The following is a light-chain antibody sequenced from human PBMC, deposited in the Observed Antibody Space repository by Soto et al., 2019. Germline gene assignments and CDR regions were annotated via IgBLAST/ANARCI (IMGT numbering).Light chain of an antibody. CDR3: QQYNNWPPIT. CDR1: QSVSSD. V-gene: IGKV3-15*01. CDR2: GVS. J-gene: IGKJ5*01. Sequence: EIVMTQSPANLSASPGERATLSCRTSQSVSSDLAWYQQKPGQAPRLIIYGVSTRDSGVSARFSGSGSGTEFTLTISSLQSEDAAVYYCQQYNNWPPITFGQGTRLEIK.